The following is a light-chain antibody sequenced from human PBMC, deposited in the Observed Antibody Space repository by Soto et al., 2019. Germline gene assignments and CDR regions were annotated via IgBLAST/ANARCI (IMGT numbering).Light chain of an antibody. J-gene: IGKJ1*01. CDR1: QTISHW. V-gene: IGKV1-5*01. Sequence: DIHLTQSPSTLSASVGDRVTITCRARQTISHWLAWYQQKPGKAPKLLIFDASNLENGVPSRFSGSGSGTEFTLTITGLQPDDFATYYRQQYNTYWTFGQGTKVDIK. CDR2: DAS. CDR3: QQYNTYWT.